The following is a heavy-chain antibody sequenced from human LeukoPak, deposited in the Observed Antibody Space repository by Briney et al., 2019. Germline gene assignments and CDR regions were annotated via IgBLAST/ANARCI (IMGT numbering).Heavy chain of an antibody. V-gene: IGHV3-30*04. Sequence: LPGRSLRLSCAASGFTFSSYAMHWVRQAPGKGLEWVAVISYDGSNKYYADSVKGRFTISRDNSKNTLYLQMNSLRAEDTAVYYCARSIVDYSSWNYWGQGALVTVSS. D-gene: IGHD6-6*01. J-gene: IGHJ4*02. CDR1: GFTFSSYA. CDR3: ARSIVDYSSWNY. CDR2: ISYDGSNK.